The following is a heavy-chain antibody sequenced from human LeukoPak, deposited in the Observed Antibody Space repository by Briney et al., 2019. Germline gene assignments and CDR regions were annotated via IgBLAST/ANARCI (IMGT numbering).Heavy chain of an antibody. CDR1: GFTFSSYA. V-gene: IGHV3-30-3*01. CDR3: ARAAILTGYYPPDFDY. J-gene: IGHJ4*02. CDR2: ISYDGSNK. D-gene: IGHD3-9*01. Sequence: GGFLRLSCAASGFTFSSYAMHWVRQAPGKGLEWVAVISYDGSNKYYADSVKGRFTISRDNSKNTLYLQMNSLRAEDTAVYYCARAAILTGYYPPDFDYWGQGTLVTVSS.